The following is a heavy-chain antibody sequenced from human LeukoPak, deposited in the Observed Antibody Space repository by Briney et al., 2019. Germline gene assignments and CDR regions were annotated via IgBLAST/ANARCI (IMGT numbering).Heavy chain of an antibody. J-gene: IGHJ3*02. CDR3: AKEGWDAFDI. D-gene: IGHD5-24*01. V-gene: IGHV3-9*03. Sequence: GGSLRLSCAASGFTFSDYAMHWVRQAPGKGLEWVSSISWNSVGIGYADSVKGRFTISRDNAKNSLYLQMNGLRLEDMALYYCAKEGWDAFDIWGQGTMVTVSS. CDR2: ISWNSVGI. CDR1: GFTFSDYA.